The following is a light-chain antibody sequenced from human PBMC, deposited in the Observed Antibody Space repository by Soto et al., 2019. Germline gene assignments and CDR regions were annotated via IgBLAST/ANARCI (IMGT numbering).Light chain of an antibody. CDR2: DVS. Sequence: QSVLTQPASVSGSPGQSITISCTGTSSDVGGYNYVSWYQRHPGKAPKLMIYDVSNRPSGVSNRFSGSKSGNTASLTISGLQAEDEADYYCSSYTGSSTYVVFGGGTKVTVL. J-gene: IGLJ2*01. V-gene: IGLV2-14*01. CDR3: SSYTGSSTYVV. CDR1: SSDVGGYNY.